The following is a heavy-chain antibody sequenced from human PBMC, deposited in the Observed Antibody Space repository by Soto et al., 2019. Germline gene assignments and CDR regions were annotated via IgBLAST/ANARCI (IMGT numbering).Heavy chain of an antibody. CDR3: ARSSLGIVVTNLDY. CDR2: ISYDGSNK. D-gene: IGHD1-26*01. V-gene: IGHV3-30-3*01. J-gene: IGHJ4*01. Sequence: GGSLRLSCAASGFTFSSYAMHWVRQAPGKGLEWVAVISYDGSNKYYADSVKGRFTISRDNSKNTLYLQMTSLRGDDTAVYYCARSSLGIVVTNLDYWGHGTLVTVSS. CDR1: GFTFSSYA.